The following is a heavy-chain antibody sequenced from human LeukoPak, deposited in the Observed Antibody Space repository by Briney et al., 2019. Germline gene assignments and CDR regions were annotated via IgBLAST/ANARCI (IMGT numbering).Heavy chain of an antibody. CDR2: ISGSGGST. D-gene: IGHD6-19*01. CDR1: EFTFSTYA. V-gene: IGHV3-23*01. CDR3: ARILDSAWGELGY. J-gene: IGHJ4*02. Sequence: GGSLRLSCEASEFTFSTYATSWVRQAPGKGLDWVSSISGSGGSTYYADSVNGRFTISRDNSKNTLSLQMNSLRAEDTAVYYCARILDSAWGELGYWGQGTLVTVSS.